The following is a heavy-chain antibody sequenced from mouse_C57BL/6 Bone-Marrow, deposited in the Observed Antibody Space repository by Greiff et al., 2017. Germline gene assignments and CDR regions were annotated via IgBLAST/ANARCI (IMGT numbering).Heavy chain of an antibody. V-gene: IGHV5-6*01. J-gene: IGHJ3*01. CDR3: ARQGIYYYGSSYDWFAY. CDR1: GFTFSSYG. Sequence: EVKVVDSGGDLVKPGGSLKLSCAASGFTFSSYGMSWVRQTPDKRLEWVATISSGGSYTYNPDSVKGRFTISRDNAKNTLYLQMSSLKSEDTAMYYCARQGIYYYGSSYDWFAYWGQGTLVTVSA. CDR2: ISSGGSYT. D-gene: IGHD1-1*01.